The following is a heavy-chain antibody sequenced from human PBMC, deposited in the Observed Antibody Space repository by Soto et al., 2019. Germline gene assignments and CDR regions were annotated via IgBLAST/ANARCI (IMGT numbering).Heavy chain of an antibody. Sequence: GASVKVSCKVSGYTLTELSMHWVRQAPGKGLEWMGGFDPEDGETIYAQKFQGRVTMTEDTSTDTAYMELSSLRSEDTAVYYCATVIFSGDWNYVGSLHYNWFDPWGQGTLVTV. V-gene: IGHV1-24*01. CDR3: ATVIFSGDWNYVGSLHYNWFDP. CDR2: FDPEDGET. CDR1: GYTLTELS. J-gene: IGHJ5*02. D-gene: IGHD1-7*01.